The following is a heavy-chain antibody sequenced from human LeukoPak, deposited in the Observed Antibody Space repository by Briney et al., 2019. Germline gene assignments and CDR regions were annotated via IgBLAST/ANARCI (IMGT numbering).Heavy chain of an antibody. Sequence: GGSLRLSWAASGFTFNSYAMSWVRQAPGKGLEWVSTTSGGDNNTYYADSVKGRSTISRDNSKNTVYLQVNSLRADDTAVYYCAKSPYDHWGQGTLVTVSS. V-gene: IGHV3-23*01. J-gene: IGHJ4*02. CDR3: AKSPYDH. CDR1: GFTFNSYA. CDR2: TSGGDNNT.